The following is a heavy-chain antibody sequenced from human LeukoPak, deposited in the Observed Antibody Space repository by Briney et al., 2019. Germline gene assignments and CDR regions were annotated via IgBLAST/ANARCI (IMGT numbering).Heavy chain of an antibody. CDR1: GGSISSYY. Sequence: SETLSLTCTVSGGSISSYYWSWIRQPAGKGLEWIGRIYTSGSTNYNPSLKSRVTMSVDTSKNQFSLKLSSVTAADTAVYHCARLTIFGVVHYYYYYMDVWGKGTTVTVSS. J-gene: IGHJ6*03. D-gene: IGHD3-3*01. V-gene: IGHV4-4*07. CDR2: IYTSGST. CDR3: ARLTIFGVVHYYYYYMDV.